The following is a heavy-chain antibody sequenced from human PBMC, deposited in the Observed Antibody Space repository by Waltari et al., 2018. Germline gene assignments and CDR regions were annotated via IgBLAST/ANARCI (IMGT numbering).Heavy chain of an antibody. CDR3: ASSATGEGAFDI. CDR2: IIPSFGTA. Sequence: QVQLVQSGAEVKKPGSSVKVSCKASGGTFSSYAISWVRQAPGQGLEWMGGIIPSFGTANYAQKCQGRVTITADKSTSTAYMELSSLRSEDTAVYYCASSATGEGAFDIWGQGTMVTVSS. V-gene: IGHV1-69*14. D-gene: IGHD7-27*01. CDR1: GGTFSSYA. J-gene: IGHJ3*02.